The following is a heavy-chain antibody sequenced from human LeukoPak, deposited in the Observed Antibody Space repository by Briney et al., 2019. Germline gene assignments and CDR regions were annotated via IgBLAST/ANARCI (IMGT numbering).Heavy chain of an antibody. CDR1: GFTFDDYA. CDR3: ARDSGSYYLFGY. J-gene: IGHJ4*02. V-gene: IGHV3-9*01. Sequence: PGGSLRLSCAASGFTFDDYAMHWVRQAPGKGLEWVSGISWNSGSIGYADSVKGRFTISRDNAKNSLYLQMNSLRAEDTAVYYCARDSGSYYLFGYWGQGTLVTVSS. CDR2: ISWNSGSI. D-gene: IGHD1-26*01.